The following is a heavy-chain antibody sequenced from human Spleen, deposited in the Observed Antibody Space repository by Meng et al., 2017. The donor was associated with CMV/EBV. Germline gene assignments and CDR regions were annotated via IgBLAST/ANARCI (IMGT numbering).Heavy chain of an antibody. CDR1: GFTFFNYN. CDR2: ISSFSDYI. V-gene: IGHV3-21*01. D-gene: IGHD2-15*01. Sequence: GESLKISCAASGFTFFNYNMNWARQAPGKGLEWVSSISSFSDYINYADSVKGRFTISRDNAKNSLYLQMNSLRAEDTAVYYCARDISCTTSNCYSGDFYYYYHGMEVWGQGTTVTVSS. J-gene: IGHJ6*02. CDR3: ARDISCTTSNCYSGDFYYYYHGMEV.